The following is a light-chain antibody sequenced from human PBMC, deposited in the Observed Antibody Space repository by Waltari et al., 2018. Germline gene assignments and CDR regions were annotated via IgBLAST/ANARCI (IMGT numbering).Light chain of an antibody. CDR3: QQYNSYPYT. CDR2: KAS. CDR1: QSISSW. V-gene: IGKV1-5*03. J-gene: IGKJ2*01. Sequence: DIQMTQSPSTLSSSVGDRVTITCRASQSISSWLAWYQQKPGKAPKLLIYKASSLESGVPSRFSGSGSGTEFTLTISSLQPDDFATYYCQQYNSYPYTFGQGTKLEIK.